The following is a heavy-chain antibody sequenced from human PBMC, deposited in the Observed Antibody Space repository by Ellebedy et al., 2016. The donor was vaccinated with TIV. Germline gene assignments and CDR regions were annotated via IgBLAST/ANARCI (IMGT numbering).Heavy chain of an antibody. CDR3: ARAGVYDFWSGYYTVFDY. V-gene: IGHV3-64*01. CDR2: ISSNGGST. CDR1: GFTFSSYA. J-gene: IGHJ4*02. D-gene: IGHD3-3*01. Sequence: PGGSLRLSCAASGFTFSSYAMHWVRQAPGKGLEYVSAISSNGGSTYYANSVKGRFTISRDNSKNTLYLQMGSLRAEDMAVYYCARAGVYDFWSGYYTVFDYWGQGTLVTVSS.